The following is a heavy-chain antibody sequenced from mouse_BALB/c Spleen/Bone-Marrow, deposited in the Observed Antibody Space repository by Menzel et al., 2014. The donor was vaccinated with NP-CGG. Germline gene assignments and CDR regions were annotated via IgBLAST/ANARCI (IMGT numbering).Heavy chain of an antibody. V-gene: IGHV1S81*02. Sequence: VQLQQSGAELVKPGASVKLSCKASGYSFTGYGMHWVKQRPGQGLEWIGEINPSNGRTNYNEKFKSMATLTVDKSSSTAYVQLSSLTSEASAVFYCARLIYGSSCIVDFWGQGTSVTVSS. CDR3: ARLIYGSSCIVDF. J-gene: IGHJ4*01. CDR2: INPSNGRT. D-gene: IGHD1-1*01. CDR1: GYSFTGYG.